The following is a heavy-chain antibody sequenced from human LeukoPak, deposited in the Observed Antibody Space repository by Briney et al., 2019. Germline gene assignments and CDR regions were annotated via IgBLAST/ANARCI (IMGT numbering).Heavy chain of an antibody. V-gene: IGHV1-24*01. J-gene: IGHJ6*02. CDR3: AREGCSSTSCQDSMDV. CDR2: FDPEDGET. CDR1: GYTLTELS. Sequence: ASVKVSCKVSGYTLTELSMHWVRQAPGKGLEWMGGFDPEDGETIYAQKFQGRVTMTEDTSTDTAYMELSSLRSEDTAVYYCAREGCSSTSCQDSMDVWGQGTTVTVSS. D-gene: IGHD2-2*01.